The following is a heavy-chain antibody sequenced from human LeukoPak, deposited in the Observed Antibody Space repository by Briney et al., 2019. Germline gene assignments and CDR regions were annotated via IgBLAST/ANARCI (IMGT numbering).Heavy chain of an antibody. CDR1: GYTFTGYY. Sequence: GASVKVPCKASGYTFTGYYIHWVRQAPGQGLEWMGWINPNTGGTKYAQKFQGRVTMTRVTSISTAYMEVNILTSDDTALYYCARARAETSSWDPFDFWGQGTLVTVSS. J-gene: IGHJ4*02. V-gene: IGHV1-2*02. D-gene: IGHD6-13*01. CDR2: INPNTGGT. CDR3: ARARAETSSWDPFDF.